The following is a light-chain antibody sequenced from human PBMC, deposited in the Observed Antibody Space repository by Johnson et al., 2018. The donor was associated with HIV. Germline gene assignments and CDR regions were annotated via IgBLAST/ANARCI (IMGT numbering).Light chain of an antibody. CDR1: SSNIGNNY. V-gene: IGLV1-51*01. CDR2: DNN. J-gene: IGLJ1*01. Sequence: QSVLTQPPSMSAAPGQRVTISCSGSSSNIGNNYVSWYQQVPGAAPKLLIYDNNRRPSGIPDRFSGSKSGTSATLGITGLQAGDEADYYCGAWELSLRTAFFGTGTKVTVL. CDR3: GAWELSLRTAF.